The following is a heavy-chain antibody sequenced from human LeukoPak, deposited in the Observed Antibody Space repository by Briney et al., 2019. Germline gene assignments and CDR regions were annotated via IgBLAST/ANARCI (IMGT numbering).Heavy chain of an antibody. CDR3: AKPGPRRRLFVEYFQH. CDR2: ISGSGGST. Sequence: GGSLRLSCAASGFTFSSYAMSWVRQAPGKGLEWVSTISGSGGSTYYADSVKGRFTISRDNSKNTLYLQMNSLRAEDTAVYYCAKPGPRRRLFVEYFQHWGQGTLVTVSS. V-gene: IGHV3-23*01. CDR1: GFTFSSYA. D-gene: IGHD1-14*01. J-gene: IGHJ1*01.